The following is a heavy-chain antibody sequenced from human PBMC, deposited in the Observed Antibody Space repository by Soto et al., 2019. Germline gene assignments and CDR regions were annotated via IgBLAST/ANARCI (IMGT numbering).Heavy chain of an antibody. D-gene: IGHD1-7*01. CDR2: INGGSGNT. V-gene: IGHV1-3*01. Sequence: GASVKVSCKASGYTFRSYSLHWVRQAPGQRLEWMGWINGGSGNTQYSQNFQGRVTITRDTSASTVYMDPVDTATYYCGHRRLTGTTGPWGQGTLVTVSS. CDR3: TGTTGP. J-gene: IGHJ5*02. CDR1: GYTFRSYS.